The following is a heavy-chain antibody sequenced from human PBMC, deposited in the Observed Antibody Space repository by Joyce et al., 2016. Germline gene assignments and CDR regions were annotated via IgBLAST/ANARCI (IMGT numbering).Heavy chain of an antibody. D-gene: IGHD3-9*01. J-gene: IGHJ4*02. CDR1: GYMFSNYG. Sequence: QVQLVQSGGDVKKPGASVKVSCTASGYMFSNYGIAWVRQAPGQGLGGMGWTSVESGHISSAHKFKDRVTKTTHTSTRTAYMELRSLRYDDTAVYFCARAQAYGNDWSEEMDFWGQGTLVTVSS. CDR3: ARAQAYGNDWSEEMDF. V-gene: IGHV1-18*01. CDR2: TSVESGHI.